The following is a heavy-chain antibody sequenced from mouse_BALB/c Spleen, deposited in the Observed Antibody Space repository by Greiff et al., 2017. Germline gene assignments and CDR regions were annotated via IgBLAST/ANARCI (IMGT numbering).Heavy chain of an antibody. CDR2: ISSGGSYT. CDR1: GFTFSSYA. J-gene: IGHJ3*01. D-gene: IGHD2-4*01. Sequence: EVKLVESGGGLVKPGGSLKLSCAASGFTFSSYAMSWVRQTPEKRLEWVATISSGGSYTYYPDSVKGRFTISSDNAKNTLYLQMSSLRSKDTAMYYCARGNDSFAYWGQGTLVTVSA. CDR3: ARGNDSFAY. V-gene: IGHV5-9-3*01.